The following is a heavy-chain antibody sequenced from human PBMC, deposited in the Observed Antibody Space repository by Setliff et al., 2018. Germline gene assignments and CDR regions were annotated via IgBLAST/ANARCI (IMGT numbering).Heavy chain of an antibody. CDR2: INHSGST. CDR3: ARGFYYYYYYYMDV. Sequence: LSLTCAVYGGSFSGYYWSWIRQPPGKGLEWIGEINHSGSTNYNPSLKSRVTISVDTSKNQFSLKLSSVTAADTAVYYCARGFYYYYYYYMDVWGKGTTGTVS. V-gene: IGHV4-34*01. J-gene: IGHJ6*03. CDR1: GGSFSGYY.